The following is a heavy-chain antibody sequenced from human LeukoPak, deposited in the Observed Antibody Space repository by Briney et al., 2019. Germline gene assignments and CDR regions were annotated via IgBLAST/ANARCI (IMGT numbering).Heavy chain of an antibody. Sequence: ASVKVSCKASGYTFSSYGISWVRQAPGQGLEWMGWINPNSGGTNYAQKFQGRVTMTRDTSISTAYMELSRLRSDDTAVYYCARDLYCSGGSCYGWYFDLWGRGTLVTVSS. J-gene: IGHJ2*01. CDR1: GYTFSSYG. CDR2: INPNSGGT. D-gene: IGHD2-15*01. V-gene: IGHV1-2*02. CDR3: ARDLYCSGGSCYGWYFDL.